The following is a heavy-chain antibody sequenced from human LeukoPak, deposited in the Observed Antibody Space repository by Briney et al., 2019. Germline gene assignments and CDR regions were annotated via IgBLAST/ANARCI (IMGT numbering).Heavy chain of an antibody. D-gene: IGHD3-22*01. J-gene: IGHJ4*02. V-gene: IGHV1-2*02. Sequence: ASVKVSCKASGYTFTGYFMHWVRQAPGQGPEWMGWINPNSGGTNYAQKFQGRVIMTRDTSISTAYMELSRLRSDDTAVYYCAREAHYYDSSGDKGDYWGQGTLVTVSS. CDR2: INPNSGGT. CDR1: GYTFTGYF. CDR3: AREAHYYDSSGDKGDY.